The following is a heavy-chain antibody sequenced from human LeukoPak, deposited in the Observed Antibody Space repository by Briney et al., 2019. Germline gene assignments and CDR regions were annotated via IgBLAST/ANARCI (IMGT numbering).Heavy chain of an antibody. CDR2: ISTSGSST. CDR3: AKASRTSWPYYFDY. V-gene: IGHV3-23*01. CDR1: GFTFNNYA. D-gene: IGHD2-2*01. J-gene: IGHJ4*02. Sequence: PGGSPRLSCVGTGFTFNNYAMSWVRQAPGQGLEWVSTISTSGSSTDYAGSVKGRFTVSRDNSKNTLYLQMNSLRADDTAVYYCAKASRTSWPYYFDYWGQGTLVTVSS.